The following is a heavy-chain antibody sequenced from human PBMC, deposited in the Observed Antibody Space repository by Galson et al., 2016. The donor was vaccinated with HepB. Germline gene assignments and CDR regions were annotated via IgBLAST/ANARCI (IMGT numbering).Heavy chain of an antibody. Sequence: SLRLSCATAGFSFCSYGMHWVRQAPGKGLEWVAVIWYDGSNKYYADSVKGRFTISRDNFKNTLYLQMNSLRAEDTAVYYCAKGYGFWTAFDYWGQGTLVTVSS. D-gene: IGHD3-3*01. J-gene: IGHJ4*02. CDR2: IWYDGSNK. CDR1: GFSFCSYG. V-gene: IGHV3-33*06. CDR3: AKGYGFWTAFDY.